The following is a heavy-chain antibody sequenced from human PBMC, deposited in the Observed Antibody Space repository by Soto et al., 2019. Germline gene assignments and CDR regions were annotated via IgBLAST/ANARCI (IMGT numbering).Heavy chain of an antibody. CDR1: GGSISSKSW. Sequence: SETLSLTCGVSGGSISSKSWWSWVRHFPGKGLEWIGEIHHSGSTDYNPSLKSRVTISVDKSKNQFSLKLSSVTAADTAVYYCAAVDYCYGSGSRVGMDVWGQGTTVTVSS. D-gene: IGHD3-10*01. CDR3: AAVDYCYGSGSRVGMDV. CDR2: IHHSGST. V-gene: IGHV4-4*02. J-gene: IGHJ6*02.